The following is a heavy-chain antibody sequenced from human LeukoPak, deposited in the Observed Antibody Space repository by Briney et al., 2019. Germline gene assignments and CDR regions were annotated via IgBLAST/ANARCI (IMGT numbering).Heavy chain of an antibody. V-gene: IGHV3-23*01. CDR2: ISGSGGST. D-gene: IGHD5-18*01. Sequence: GGSLRLSCAASGFTFSSYAMSWVRQAPGKGLEWVSAISGSGGSTYYADSVKGRFTISRDNPKNTLYLQMNSLRAEDTAVYYCARDFHSYGFPQFDYWGQGTLVTVSS. CDR1: GFTFSSYA. CDR3: ARDFHSYGFPQFDY. J-gene: IGHJ4*02.